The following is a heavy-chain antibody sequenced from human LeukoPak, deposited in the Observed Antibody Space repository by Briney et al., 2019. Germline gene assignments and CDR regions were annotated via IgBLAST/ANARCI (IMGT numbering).Heavy chain of an antibody. CDR2: IYTSGST. V-gene: IGHV4-4*07. Sequence: SETLSLTCTVSGGSISSYYWSWIRQPAGKGLEWIGRIYTSGSTNYNPSLKSRVTMSVDTSKNQFSLKLSSVTAADTAVYYCASAGYCSSTSCYAGAYVDYWGQGTLVTVSS. D-gene: IGHD2-2*01. J-gene: IGHJ4*02. CDR3: ASAGYCSSTSCYAGAYVDY. CDR1: GGSISSYY.